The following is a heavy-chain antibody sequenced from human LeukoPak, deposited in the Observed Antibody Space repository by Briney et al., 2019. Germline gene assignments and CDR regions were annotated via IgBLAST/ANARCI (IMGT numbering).Heavy chain of an antibody. J-gene: IGHJ4*02. V-gene: IGHV4-39*07. CDR1: GGSISSSSYY. CDR2: IYYSGST. Sequence: MTSETLSLTCTVSGGSISSSSYYWGWIRQPPGKGLEWIGSIYYSGSTYYNPSLKSRVTISVDTSKNQFSLKLSSVTAADTAVYYCASEYCSSATCRFDYWGQGTLVTVSS. D-gene: IGHD2-2*01. CDR3: ASEYCSSATCRFDY.